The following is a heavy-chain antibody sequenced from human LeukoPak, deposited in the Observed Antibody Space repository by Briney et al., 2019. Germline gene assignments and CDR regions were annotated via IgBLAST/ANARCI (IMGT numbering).Heavy chain of an antibody. V-gene: IGHV3-23*01. CDR1: GFTLSSYA. J-gene: IGHJ4*02. D-gene: IGHD3-10*01. CDR3: AKHLYGSGSYYTFDY. Sequence: GGSLRLSCAASGFTLSSYAMSWVRQAPGKGLEWVSAISGSGGSTYYADSVKGRFTISRDNSKNTLYLQMNSLRAEDTAVYYCAKHLYGSGSYYTFDYWGQGTLVTVSS. CDR2: ISGSGGST.